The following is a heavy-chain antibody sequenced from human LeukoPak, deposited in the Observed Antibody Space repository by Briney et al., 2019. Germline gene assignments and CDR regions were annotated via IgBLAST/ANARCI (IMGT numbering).Heavy chain of an antibody. CDR3: ARGDRYSSSWYGWFDP. CDR1: GDSVSSNSAA. J-gene: IGHJ5*02. D-gene: IGHD6-13*01. CDR2: TYYRSKWYN. Sequence: SQTLSLTCAISGDSVSSNSAAWNWIRQSPSRGLEWLGRTYYRSKWYNDYAVSVKSRITINPDTSKNQFSLQLNSVTPEDTAVYYCARGDRYSSSWYGWFDPWGQGTLVTVSS. V-gene: IGHV6-1*01.